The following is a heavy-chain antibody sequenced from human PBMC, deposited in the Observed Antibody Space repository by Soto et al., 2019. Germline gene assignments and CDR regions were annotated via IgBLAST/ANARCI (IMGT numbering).Heavy chain of an antibody. D-gene: IGHD6-19*01. CDR1: GFTLSSYA. Sequence: EVQVLESGGGLVQPGGALRLSCAASGFTLSSYAMSWVRQAPGKGLEWVSAISASGGSTYYADSVKGRFTISRDNSRNTLYLQMSSLRADDTAVYYCAKGQQGLVHSFWGQGTLVTVSS. CDR3: AKGQQGLVHSF. J-gene: IGHJ4*02. CDR2: ISASGGST. V-gene: IGHV3-23*01.